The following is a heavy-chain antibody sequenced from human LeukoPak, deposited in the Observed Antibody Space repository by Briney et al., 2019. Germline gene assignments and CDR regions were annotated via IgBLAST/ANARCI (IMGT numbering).Heavy chain of an antibody. CDR3: ARDPSNRYYTGV. D-gene: IGHD1-14*01. V-gene: IGHV1-2*02. CDR2: INPKNGGT. CDR1: GYTFTTYY. Sequence: GASVKVSCKPSGYTFTTYYLHWVRQAPGQGLEWMGWINPKNGGTNYAQKFHGRFTMTRDTSINIAYIELSGLPSDDTAVYYCARDPSNRYYTGVWGIGTTVTVSS. J-gene: IGHJ6*03.